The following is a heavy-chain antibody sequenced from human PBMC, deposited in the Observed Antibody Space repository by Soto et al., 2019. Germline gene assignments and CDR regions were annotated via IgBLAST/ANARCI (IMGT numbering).Heavy chain of an antibody. Sequence: SVKVSCKASGGTFSSYAISWVRRAPGQGLEWMGGIIPIFGTANYAQKFQGRVTITADESTSTAYMELSSLRSEDAAVYYCAREYIVVVPAAVDGSYYYYGMDVWGQGTTVTVSS. CDR3: AREYIVVVPAAVDGSYYYYGMDV. J-gene: IGHJ6*02. D-gene: IGHD2-2*01. V-gene: IGHV1-69*13. CDR1: GGTFSSYA. CDR2: IIPIFGTA.